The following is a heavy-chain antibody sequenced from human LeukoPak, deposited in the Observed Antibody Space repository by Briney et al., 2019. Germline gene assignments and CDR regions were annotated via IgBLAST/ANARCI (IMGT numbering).Heavy chain of an antibody. CDR2: INSDGSNT. CDR1: GFPFRTYW. Sequence: PGGSLRLSCAASGFPFRTYWMHWVRHAPGKGRVWVSHINSDGSNTKHADSVKGRFTISRDNAKNTLYLQMNSLRAEDTAVYYCARDQSAGYSSSGSSSWGRLGDWGQGTLVTVSS. CDR3: ARDQSAGYSSSGSSSWGRLGD. D-gene: IGHD6-13*01. J-gene: IGHJ4*02. V-gene: IGHV3-74*03.